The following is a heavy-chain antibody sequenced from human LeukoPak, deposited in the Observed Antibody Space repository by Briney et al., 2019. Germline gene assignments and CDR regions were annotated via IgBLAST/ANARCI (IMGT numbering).Heavy chain of an antibody. Sequence: GGSLRLSCAASGFTVSYNYMSWVRQAPGKGLEWVANIKQDGSEKYYVDSVKGRFTISRDNAKNSLYLQMNSLRAEDTAVYYCAREVAAAGNFDYWGQGTLVTVSS. CDR1: GFTVSYNY. CDR2: IKQDGSEK. J-gene: IGHJ4*02. CDR3: AREVAAAGNFDY. D-gene: IGHD6-13*01. V-gene: IGHV3-7*01.